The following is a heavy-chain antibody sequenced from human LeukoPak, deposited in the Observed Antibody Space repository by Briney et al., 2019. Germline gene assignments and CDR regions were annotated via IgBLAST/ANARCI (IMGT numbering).Heavy chain of an antibody. CDR2: IYYSGST. V-gene: IGHV4-59*12. D-gene: IGHD6-13*01. CDR1: GGSISSYY. CDR3: ARVEDKIVASGKNYYYLDV. Sequence: PSETLPLTCTVSGGSISSYYWSWIRQPPGKGLEWIGYIYYSGSTNYNPSLKSRVTISVDTSKNQFSLKLSSVTPEDTAVYYCARVEDKIVASGKNYYYLDVWGKGTTVTVSS. J-gene: IGHJ6*03.